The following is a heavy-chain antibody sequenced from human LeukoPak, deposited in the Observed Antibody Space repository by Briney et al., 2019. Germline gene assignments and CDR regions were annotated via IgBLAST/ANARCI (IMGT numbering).Heavy chain of an antibody. V-gene: IGHV3-23*01. Sequence: GGSLRLSCAASGFTFSSYAMSWVRQAQGKGLEWVSAISGSGGSTHYADSVKGRFTISRDNSKNTLYLQMNSLRAEDTAVYYCAKGIVATIFDYWGQGTLVTVSS. CDR3: AKGIVATIFDY. CDR2: ISGSGGST. CDR1: GFTFSSYA. J-gene: IGHJ4*02. D-gene: IGHD5-12*01.